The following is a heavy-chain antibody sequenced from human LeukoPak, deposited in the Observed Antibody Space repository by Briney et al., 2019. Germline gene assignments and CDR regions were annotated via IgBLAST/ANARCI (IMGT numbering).Heavy chain of an antibody. V-gene: IGHV3-23*01. Sequence: GASLRLSCAASGFTFSSYAVSWVRQAPGKGLERVSGISNSGGGTYYADSVKGRFTISRDNSESTLYLQMNSLRADDAAVYYCAKGAGAEAFHIWGQGTMVTVSS. CDR2: ISNSGGGT. D-gene: IGHD1-26*01. CDR1: GFTFSSYA. J-gene: IGHJ3*02. CDR3: AKGAGAEAFHI.